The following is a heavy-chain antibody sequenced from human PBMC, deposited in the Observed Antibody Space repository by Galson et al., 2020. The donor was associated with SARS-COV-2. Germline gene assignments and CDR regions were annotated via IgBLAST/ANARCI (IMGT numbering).Heavy chain of an antibody. CDR3: ARRGSNEWTNNFDY. CDR1: GFSLSTSGEA. J-gene: IGHJ4*02. CDR2: IYWDDQK. V-gene: IGHV2-5*02. Sequence: SGPTLVKPTQTLTLTYTFPGFSLSTSGEAIGWIRQHPGKALEWPALIYWDDQKPTNPSLKNRLTITKDTSKNQVVLTMTNMNPVDTGTYFCARRGSNEWTNNFDYWGQGTLVTVSS. D-gene: IGHD3-3*01.